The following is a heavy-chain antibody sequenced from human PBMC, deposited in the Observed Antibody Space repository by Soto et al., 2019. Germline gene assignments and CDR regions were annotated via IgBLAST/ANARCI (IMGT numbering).Heavy chain of an antibody. CDR1: GGSISSSTYY. CDR2: IYYSGST. J-gene: IGHJ5*02. Sequence: QLQLQESGPGLVKPSETLSLTCTVSGGSISSSTYYWGWIRQPPGKGLEWIGNIYYSGSTYYNPSLNSRVTISVDTSEHQFSLKLSSVTAADTAVYYCTNSNWFDPWGQGTLVTVSS. V-gene: IGHV4-39*01. CDR3: TNSNWFDP. D-gene: IGHD3-10*01.